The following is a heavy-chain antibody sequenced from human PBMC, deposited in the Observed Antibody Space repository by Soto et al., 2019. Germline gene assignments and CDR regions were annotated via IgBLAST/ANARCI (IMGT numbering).Heavy chain of an antibody. V-gene: IGHV4-59*12. Sequence: QVQLQESGPGLVKPSETLSLTCTVSGGSISSYYWSWIRQPPGKGLEWIGYIYYSGSTNYIPSLKSRVTMSVDTSKNQFSLKLSSVTAADTAVYYCARVDGQWWHHDAFDIWGQGTMVTVSS. J-gene: IGHJ3*02. CDR3: ARVDGQWWHHDAFDI. CDR2: IYYSGST. CDR1: GGSISSYY. D-gene: IGHD2-15*01.